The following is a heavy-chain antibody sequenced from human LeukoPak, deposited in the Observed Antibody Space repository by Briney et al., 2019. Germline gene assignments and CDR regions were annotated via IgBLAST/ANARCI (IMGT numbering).Heavy chain of an antibody. J-gene: IGHJ6*02. D-gene: IGHD5-24*01. CDR3: ARLRRDGYNPYYYYGMDV. CDR2: INPSGGST. V-gene: IGHV1-46*01. Sequence: ASVKVSCKASGYTFTSYYMHWVRQAPGQGLEWMGIINPSGGSTSYAQKFQGRVTMTRDTSTSTVYMELSSLRSEDTAVYYCARLRRDGYNPYYYYGMDVWGQGTTVTVSS. CDR1: GYTFTSYY.